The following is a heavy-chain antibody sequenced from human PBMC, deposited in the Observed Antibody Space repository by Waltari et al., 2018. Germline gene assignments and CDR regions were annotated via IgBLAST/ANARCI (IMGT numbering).Heavy chain of an antibody. CDR3: ARDHSDQHLNSWWFDP. J-gene: IGHJ5*02. CDR2: INPNDGST. CDR1: GYTLSSNF. V-gene: IGHV1-46*01. D-gene: IGHD1-26*01. Sequence: QVQLVQSGAEVRKHGASVRVSCETSGYTLSSNFVHWVRQAPGQWLEWLGVINPNDGSTTYAHKFQGRVILTRETYTRTFYLDLTSLRSEDTAIYYCARDHSDQHLNSWWFDPWGQGTLVTVSS.